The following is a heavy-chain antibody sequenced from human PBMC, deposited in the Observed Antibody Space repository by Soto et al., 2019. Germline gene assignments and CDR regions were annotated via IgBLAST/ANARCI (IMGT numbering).Heavy chain of an antibody. CDR3: ARSIAAAGTPFDY. V-gene: IGHV4-31*03. Sequence: QVQRQESGPGLVKPSQTLSLTCTVSGGSISSGGYYWSWIRQHPGKGLEWIGYIYYSGSTYYNPSLKSRVTISVDTSKNQFSLKLSSVTAADTAVYYCARSIAAAGTPFDYWGQGTLVTVSS. J-gene: IGHJ4*02. D-gene: IGHD6-13*01. CDR2: IYYSGST. CDR1: GGSISSGGYY.